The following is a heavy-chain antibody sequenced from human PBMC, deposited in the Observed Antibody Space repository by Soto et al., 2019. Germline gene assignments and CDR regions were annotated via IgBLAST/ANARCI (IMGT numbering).Heavy chain of an antibody. J-gene: IGHJ5*02. D-gene: IGHD3-9*01. CDR3: ARRSSTLRYFDP. V-gene: IGHV1-3*01. CDR1: GYTFTSYA. CDR2: INAGNGNT. Sequence: GASVKVSCKASGYTFTSYAMHWVRQAPGQRLEWMGWINAGNGNTKYSQKFQGRVTITRDTSASTAYMEPSSLRSEDTAVYYCARRSSTLRYFDPWGQGTLVTVSS.